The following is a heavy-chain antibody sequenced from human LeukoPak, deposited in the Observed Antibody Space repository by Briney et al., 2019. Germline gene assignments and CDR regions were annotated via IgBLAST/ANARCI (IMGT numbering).Heavy chain of an antibody. Sequence: PGGSLRPSCAASGFTFSTYAMHWVRQAPGKGLEWVAVISYDGSNKYYADSVKGRFTISRDNSKNTLYLQMNSLRAEDTAVYYCARDKDYASDMWGQGTMVTVAS. V-gene: IGHV3-30-3*01. CDR3: ARDKDYASDM. CDR1: GFTFSTYA. D-gene: IGHD4-11*01. CDR2: ISYDGSNK. J-gene: IGHJ3*02.